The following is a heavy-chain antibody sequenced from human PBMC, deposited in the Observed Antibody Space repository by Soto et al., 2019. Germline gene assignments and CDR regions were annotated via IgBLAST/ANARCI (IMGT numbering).Heavy chain of an antibody. CDR2: VSPKGGGT. CDR3: AREISGGGTLNWFDP. Sequence: ASLKVSCKASGYNFSDYYIHRVRQAPGQGLEWLGWVSPKGGGTNYAQKFKGRVTMTRDTSSNTVYMDLSGLKSDDTAVFYCAREISGGGTLNWFDPWGQGTLVTVSS. CDR1: GYNFSDYY. D-gene: IGHD2-8*02. V-gene: IGHV1-2*02. J-gene: IGHJ5*02.